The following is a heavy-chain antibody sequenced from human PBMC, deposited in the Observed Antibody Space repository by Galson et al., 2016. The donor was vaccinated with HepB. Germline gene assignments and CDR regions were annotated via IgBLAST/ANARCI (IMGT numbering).Heavy chain of an antibody. D-gene: IGHD3-9*01. CDR2: LSGSSGVA. V-gene: IGHV3-23*01. CDR3: AKDVYSDILSGAAGEDAFEI. CDR1: GFTFSNYA. Sequence: SLRLSCAASGFTFSNYAMTWVRQAPGKGLEWVSTLSGSSGVAYYADSVKGRFTISRDNSKNTLFLQMDSLSVDDTAVFFCAKDVYSDILSGAAGEDAFEIWGQGTMVTVSS. J-gene: IGHJ3*02.